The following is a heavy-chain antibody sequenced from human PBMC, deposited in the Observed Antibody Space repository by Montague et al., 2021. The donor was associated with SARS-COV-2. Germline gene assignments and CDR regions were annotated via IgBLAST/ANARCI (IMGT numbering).Heavy chain of an antibody. CDR1: GGSISSYY. J-gene: IGHJ3*02. CDR2: IYYSGST. V-gene: IGHV4-59*01. Sequence: SETLSLTCTVSGGSISSYYWSWIRQPPGKGLEWIGYIYYSGSTNXXPSLKSQVTISVDTSKNQFSLKLSSVTAADTAVYYCARGSGWMGNAFDIWGQGTMVTVSS. D-gene: IGHD6-19*01. CDR3: ARGSGWMGNAFDI.